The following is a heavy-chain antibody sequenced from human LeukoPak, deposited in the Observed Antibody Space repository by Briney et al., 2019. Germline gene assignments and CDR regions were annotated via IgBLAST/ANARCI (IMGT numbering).Heavy chain of an antibody. CDR2: TYYRSKSYN. J-gene: IGHJ4*02. CDR3: ARIDSGYYIGAFDY. D-gene: IGHD5-12*01. V-gene: IGHV6-1*01. Sequence: SQTLSLTCAISGDSVSSNSAAWNWIRQSPSRGLEWLGRTYYRSKSYNDYAISVKGRITINPDTSKSQFSLQLNSVTPEDTAVYYCARIDSGYYIGAFDYWGQGTLVTVSS. CDR1: GDSVSSNSAA.